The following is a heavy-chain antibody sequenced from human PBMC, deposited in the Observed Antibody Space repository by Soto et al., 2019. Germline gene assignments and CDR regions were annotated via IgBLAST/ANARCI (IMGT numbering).Heavy chain of an antibody. V-gene: IGHV3-74*01. CDR3: ARGGVPASMSY. CDR2: INSDGSNT. D-gene: IGHD2-2*01. J-gene: IGHJ4*02. CDR1: GFTFSSFW. Sequence: EVQLVESGGGLVQPGGSLRLSCAASGFTFSSFWMHWVRQAPGEGLVWVARINSDGSNTNYADYVKGRFTISRDNAKNKLYLQMNSLRAEDTAVYYCARGGVPASMSYWGQGTLVTVSS.